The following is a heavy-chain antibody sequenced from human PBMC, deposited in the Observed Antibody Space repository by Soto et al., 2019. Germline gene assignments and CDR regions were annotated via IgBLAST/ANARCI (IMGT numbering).Heavy chain of an antibody. V-gene: IGHV3-30*18. CDR3: AKFGYDLWSGYGAYGMDV. J-gene: IGHJ6*02. D-gene: IGHD3-3*01. CDR1: GFTFSSYG. CDR2: ISYDGSNK. Sequence: GSLRLTCSASGFTFSSYGMHWVRQAPGKGLEWVAVISYDGSNKYYADSVKGRFTISRDNSKNTLYLQMNRLRDEDTAVYYCAKFGYDLWSGYGAYGMDVWGQGTKVTVYS.